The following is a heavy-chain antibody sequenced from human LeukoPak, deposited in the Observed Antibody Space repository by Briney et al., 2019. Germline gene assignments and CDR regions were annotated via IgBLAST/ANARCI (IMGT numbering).Heavy chain of an antibody. D-gene: IGHD1-1*01. V-gene: IGHV4-30-2*01. Sequence: SETLSLTCAVSGGSISSGGYSWSWIRQPPGKGLEWIGYIYHSGSTYYNPSLKSRVTISVDRSKNQFSLKLSSVTAADTAAYYCARLELERGFDYWGQGTLVTVSS. CDR1: GGSISSGGYS. CDR2: IYHSGST. J-gene: IGHJ4*02. CDR3: ARLELERGFDY.